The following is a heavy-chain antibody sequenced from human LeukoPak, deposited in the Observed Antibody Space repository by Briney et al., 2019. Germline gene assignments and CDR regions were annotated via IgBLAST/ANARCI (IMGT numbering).Heavy chain of an antibody. CDR2: MNPNSGNT. V-gene: IGHV1-8*01. CDR1: GYTFTSYD. D-gene: IGHD1-1*01. Sequence: ASVKVSCKASGYTFTSYDINWVRQATGQGLEWMGWMNPNSGNTGYAQKFQGRVTMTRNTSISTAYMKLSSLRSEDTAVYYCARNVRRGDWFDPWGQGTLVTVSS. J-gene: IGHJ5*02. CDR3: ARNVRRGDWFDP.